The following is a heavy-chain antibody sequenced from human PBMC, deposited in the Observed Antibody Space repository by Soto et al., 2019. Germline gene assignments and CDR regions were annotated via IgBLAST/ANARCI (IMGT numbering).Heavy chain of an antibody. J-gene: IGHJ4*02. CDR2: IYYSGCT. V-gene: IGHV4-31*03. D-gene: IGHD2-15*01. Sequence: QVQLQESGPGLVKPSQTLSLTCTVSGDSISSGGYYWSWICQHPGKGLEWIGYIYYSGCTYYNPSLKSRVIISVDPSKNQFSLKLSSVTAADTAVYYCARGSTVAAILFEYWGQGTLVTVSS. CDR3: ARGSTVAAILFEY. CDR1: GDSISSGGYY.